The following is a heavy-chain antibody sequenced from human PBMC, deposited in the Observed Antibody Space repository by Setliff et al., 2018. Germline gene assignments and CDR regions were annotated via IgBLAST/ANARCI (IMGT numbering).Heavy chain of an antibody. J-gene: IGHJ5*02. CDR2: ISSSGSLI. Sequence: GGSLRLSCAASGFTFSDYYMSWIRQAPGKGLEWVAYISSSGSLIYYPDSVKGRFTISRDNAKKSVDLQMNSLRAEDTATYYCARTVGYSSVWYDGDWFDPWGQGTLVTVSS. CDR1: GFTFSDYY. CDR3: ARTVGYSSVWYDGDWFDP. D-gene: IGHD6-19*01. V-gene: IGHV3-11*01.